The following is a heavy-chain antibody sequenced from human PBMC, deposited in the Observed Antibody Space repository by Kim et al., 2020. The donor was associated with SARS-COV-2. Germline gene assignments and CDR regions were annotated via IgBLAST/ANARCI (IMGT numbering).Heavy chain of an antibody. J-gene: IGHJ6*03. V-gene: IGHV4-4*07. CDR2: IYTSGST. D-gene: IGHD3-3*01. CDR3: SRDRKDGLGGYYDFWSCYNYYYYYMDV. Sequence: SETLSLTCTVSGGSISSYYWSWIRQPAGKGLEWIGRIYTSGSTNYNPSLKSRVTMSVDTSKNQFSLKLISVTAADTAVYYCSRDRKDGLGGYYDFWSCYNYYYYYMDVWGKGTTVTVSS. CDR1: GGSISSYY.